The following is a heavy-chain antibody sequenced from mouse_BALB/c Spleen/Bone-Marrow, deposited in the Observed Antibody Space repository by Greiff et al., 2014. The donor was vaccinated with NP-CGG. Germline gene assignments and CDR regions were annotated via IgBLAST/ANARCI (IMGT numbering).Heavy chain of an antibody. CDR1: GFSFSSYG. J-gene: IGHJ3*01. V-gene: IGHV5-6-3*01. D-gene: IGHD2-4*01. CDR2: INGNGETT. CDR3: ARGYDYSSWFAY. Sequence: VQLQESGGGLFQPGGILKLSCAASGFSFSSYGVSLVRPTPDKRLEMIATINGNGETTYHPDSVKGRFTISRDNVKNTLYLQMSSLKSEDTAMYYCARGYDYSSWFAYWGQGTLVTVSA.